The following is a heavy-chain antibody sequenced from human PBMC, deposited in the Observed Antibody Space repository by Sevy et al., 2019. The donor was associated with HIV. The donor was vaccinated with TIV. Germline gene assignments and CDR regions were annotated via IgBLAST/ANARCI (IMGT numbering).Heavy chain of an antibody. V-gene: IGHV3-48*02. CDR3: ARASSPYCGGDCLYAFNI. J-gene: IGHJ3*02. CDR2: ISSSGSSI. D-gene: IGHD2-21*02. CDR1: GFTFSSFS. Sequence: GGSLRLSCAASGFTFSSFSMNWVRQAPGKTLEWISYISSSGSSIYYADSVKGRFSISRDNAKRSLYLQMNSLRDEDTVVYYCARASSPYCGGDCLYAFNIWGQGTMVTVSS.